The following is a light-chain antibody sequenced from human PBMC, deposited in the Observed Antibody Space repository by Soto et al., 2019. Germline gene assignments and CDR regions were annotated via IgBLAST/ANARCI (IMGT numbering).Light chain of an antibody. CDR1: SSDVGNYNL. Sequence: QSALTQPASVSGSPGQSITISCTGTSSDVGNYNLVSWYQHHPGTAPKLMIYEVSKRPSGVSNRCSGSKSGNTASLTISGLLDEDEADYYCCSAGNSPSAVVFGGGTKLTVL. CDR2: EVS. CDR3: CSAGNSPSAVV. J-gene: IGLJ2*01. V-gene: IGLV2-23*02.